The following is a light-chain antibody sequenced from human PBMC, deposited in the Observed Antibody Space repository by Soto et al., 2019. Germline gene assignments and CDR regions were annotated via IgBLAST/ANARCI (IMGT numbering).Light chain of an antibody. J-gene: IGKJ3*01. CDR1: QSVSSN. CDR2: GAS. CDR3: QQYNNWPRIFT. Sequence: EIVMTQSPATLSVSPGERATLSCRASQSVSSNLAWYQQKPGQAPRLLIYGASTRATGIPARFSGSGSGTEFTLTISSLQSEDFADYYCQQYNNWPRIFTFGPRTKVDIK. V-gene: IGKV3-15*01.